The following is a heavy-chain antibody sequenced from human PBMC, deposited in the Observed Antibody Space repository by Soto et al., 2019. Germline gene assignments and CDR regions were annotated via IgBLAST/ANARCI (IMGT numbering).Heavy chain of an antibody. CDR1: GFTFNIYS. D-gene: IGHD3-3*01. V-gene: IGHV3-23*01. Sequence: GGSLRLSCAASGFTFNIYSMTWLRQAPGKGLEWVSTISGSGGSTYYTESVKGRFTIFRDNSKNTLFLQMSSLRAEDTAAYYCAKDWTSIWGQGTMVTVSS. CDR3: AKDWTSI. J-gene: IGHJ3*02. CDR2: ISGSGGST.